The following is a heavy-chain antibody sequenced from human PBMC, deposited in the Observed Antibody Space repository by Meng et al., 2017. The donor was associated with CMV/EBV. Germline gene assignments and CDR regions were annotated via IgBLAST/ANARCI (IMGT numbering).Heavy chain of an antibody. CDR1: GVTFSSYA. CDR2: ISGSGGST. CDR3: AKLSLTTRFIHDY. V-gene: IGHV3-23*01. D-gene: IGHD3-16*01. J-gene: IGHJ4*02. Sequence: CAASGVTFSSYAMSWVRQAPGKRLEWVSAISGSGGSTYYADSVKGRFTISRDNSKNTLYLQMNSLRAEDTAVYYCAKLSLTTRFIHDYWGQGTLVTVSS.